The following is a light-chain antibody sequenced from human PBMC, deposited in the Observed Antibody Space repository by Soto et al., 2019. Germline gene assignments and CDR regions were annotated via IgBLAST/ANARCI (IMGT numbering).Light chain of an antibody. J-gene: IGLJ1*01. CDR2: GNI. Sequence: QSVVTQPPSVSGAPGQRVTISCTGSISNIGAGYDVHWYQQRPGTAPKLLIFGNINRPSGVPDRFSGSKSGTSASLAITGLQAEDEGDYYCQSYDGTLSARYVFGTGTKVTVL. CDR3: QSYDGTLSARYV. CDR1: ISNIGAGYD. V-gene: IGLV1-40*01.